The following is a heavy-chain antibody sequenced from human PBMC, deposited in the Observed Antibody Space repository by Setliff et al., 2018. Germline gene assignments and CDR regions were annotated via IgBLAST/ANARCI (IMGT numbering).Heavy chain of an antibody. CDR1: GYPFTSYG. Sequence: ASVKVSCKTSGYPFTSYGLSWVRQAPGQGLEWMGWISGHNGDTKLAQNFQGRVTVTTDTFTNTGYMELRSLRSDDTAFYYCARADYSSSLHYFDCWGQGTPVTVSS. D-gene: IGHD6-13*01. CDR3: ARADYSSSLHYFDC. V-gene: IGHV1-18*01. J-gene: IGHJ4*02. CDR2: ISGHNGDT.